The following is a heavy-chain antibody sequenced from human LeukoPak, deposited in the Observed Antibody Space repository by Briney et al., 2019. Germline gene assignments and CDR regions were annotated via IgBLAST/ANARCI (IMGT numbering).Heavy chain of an antibody. CDR3: ASKGSSLP. V-gene: IGHV3-48*04. CDR1: GFTFSSYS. Sequence: GGSLRLSCAASGFTFSSYSMNWVRQAPGKGLEWVSYISSSSTIYYADSVKGRFTISRDNAKNSLYLQMNSLRAEDTAVYYCASKGSSLPWGQGTLVTVSS. D-gene: IGHD6-13*01. J-gene: IGHJ5*02. CDR2: ISSSSTI.